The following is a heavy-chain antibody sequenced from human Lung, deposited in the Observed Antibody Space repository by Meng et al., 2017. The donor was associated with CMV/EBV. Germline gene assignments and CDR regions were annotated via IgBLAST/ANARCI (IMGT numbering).Heavy chain of an antibody. Sequence: ASLKVSXKASGYTFTSYYMHWVRQAPGQGLEWMGIINPSGGSTSYAQKFQGRVTMTRDTSTSTVYMELSSLRSEDTAVYYCARDRLGVTTGLDVWGQGTKXTVS. J-gene: IGHJ6*02. CDR2: INPSGGST. CDR3: ARDRLGVTTGLDV. CDR1: GYTFTSYY. V-gene: IGHV1-46*01. D-gene: IGHD4-11*01.